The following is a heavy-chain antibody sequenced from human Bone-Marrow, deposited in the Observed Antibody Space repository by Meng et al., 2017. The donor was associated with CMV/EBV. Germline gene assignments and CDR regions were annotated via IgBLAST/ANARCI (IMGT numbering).Heavy chain of an antibody. D-gene: IGHD2-8*01. J-gene: IGHJ5*02. CDR2: IYSGGTT. CDR3: ARGGRDNVLKAAVVPLFDP. V-gene: IGHV3-66*02. CDR1: GFAVRSHY. Sequence: GESLKISCSASGFAVRSHYMSWVRQSPGAGLEWVSVIYSGGTTYYADPVKGRFTVSRDDSENTLHLQLNSLRSEDTAVYYCARGGRDNVLKAAVVPLFDPWGQGTLVTVSS.